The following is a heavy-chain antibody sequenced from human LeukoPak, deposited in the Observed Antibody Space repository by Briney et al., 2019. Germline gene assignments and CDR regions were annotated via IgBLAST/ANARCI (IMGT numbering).Heavy chain of an antibody. J-gene: IGHJ3*02. Sequence: GGSLRLSCAASGFTFDDYAMHWVRQAPGKGLEWVSGISWNSGSIGYADSVKGRFTISRDNAENSLYLQMNSLRAEDMALYYCAKATPYYDSSGYWGDAFDIWGQGTMVTVSS. D-gene: IGHD3-22*01. CDR3: AKATPYYDSSGYWGDAFDI. CDR1: GFTFDDYA. CDR2: ISWNSGSI. V-gene: IGHV3-9*03.